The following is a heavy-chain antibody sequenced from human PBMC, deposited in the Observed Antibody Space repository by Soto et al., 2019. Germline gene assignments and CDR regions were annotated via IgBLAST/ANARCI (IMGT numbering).Heavy chain of an antibody. CDR3: AREGSSWYNWFDP. V-gene: IGHV3-21*01. CDR2: ISSSSSYI. D-gene: IGHD6-13*01. Sequence: VGSLRLSCAASGFTFSSYSMNWVRQAPGKGLEWVSSISSSSSYIYYADSVKGRFTISRDNAKNSLYLQMNSLRAEDTAVYYCAREGSSWYNWFDPWGQGTLVTVSS. J-gene: IGHJ5*02. CDR1: GFTFSSYS.